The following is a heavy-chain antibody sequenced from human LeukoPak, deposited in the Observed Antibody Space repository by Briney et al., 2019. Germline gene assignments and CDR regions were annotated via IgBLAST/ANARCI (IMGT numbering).Heavy chain of an antibody. CDR1: GYTFTSYG. CDR2: ISAYNGNT. D-gene: IGHD3-3*01. J-gene: IGHJ5*02. V-gene: IGHV1-18*01. CDR3: ARDWITIFGVANWFDP. Sequence: GASVKVSCXASGYTFTSYGISWVRLAPGQGLEWMGWISAYNGNTNYAQKLQGRVTMTTDTSTSTAYMELRSLRSDDTAVYYCARDWITIFGVANWFDPWGQGTLVTVSS.